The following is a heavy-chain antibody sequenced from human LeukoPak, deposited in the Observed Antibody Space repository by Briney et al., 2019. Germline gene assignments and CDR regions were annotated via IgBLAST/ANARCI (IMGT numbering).Heavy chain of an antibody. D-gene: IGHD3-22*01. V-gene: IGHV3-74*03. Sequence: GGSLRLSCAASGFTFSNYWMHWVRHAPGKGLVWVSRISTDGSSTTYADSVKGRFTISRDNAKNTLYLEMNSLRAEDTAVYYCASWYYYDSSGYPGRYFDYWGQGTLVTVSS. CDR2: ISTDGSST. CDR1: GFTFSNYW. J-gene: IGHJ4*02. CDR3: ASWYYYDSSGYPGRYFDY.